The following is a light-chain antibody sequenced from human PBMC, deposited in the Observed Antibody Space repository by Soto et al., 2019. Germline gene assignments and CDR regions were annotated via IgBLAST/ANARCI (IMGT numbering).Light chain of an antibody. CDR3: QQLNSFPIP. J-gene: IGKJ3*01. Sequence: IQLTHSPSSLSSSVGDRVTISCRASQGVANFLAWYQQKPGKAPKLLIYGASTLQSGVPSRFSGRGSGTDFTLTISSLQPEDFATYYCQQLNSFPIPFGPGTKVDIK. CDR2: GAS. CDR1: QGVANF. V-gene: IGKV1-9*01.